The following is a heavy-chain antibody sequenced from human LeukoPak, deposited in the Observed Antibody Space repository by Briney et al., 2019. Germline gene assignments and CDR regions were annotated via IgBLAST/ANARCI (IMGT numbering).Heavy chain of an antibody. CDR2: IIPIFGTA. D-gene: IGHD3-22*01. Sequence: SVKVSCKASGGTFSSYAISWVRQAPGQGLEWMGGIIPIFGTANYAQKFQGRVTITADKSTSTAYMELSSLRSEDTAVYYCASSSAYYYDSSGYPPSDSAFDIWGQGTMVTVSS. CDR3: ASSSAYYYDSSGYPPSDSAFDI. J-gene: IGHJ3*02. CDR1: GGTFSSYA. V-gene: IGHV1-69*06.